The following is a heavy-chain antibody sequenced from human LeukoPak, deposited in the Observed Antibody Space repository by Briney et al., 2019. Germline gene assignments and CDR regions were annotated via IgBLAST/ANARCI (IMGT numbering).Heavy chain of an antibody. J-gene: IGHJ4*03. CDR3: ARADYGSGSEYFDY. Sequence: PSETLSLTCAVSGGSISSGGYSWSWIRQPPGKGLEWIGRIYTSGSTNYNPSLKSRVTISVDTSKNQFSLKLSSVTAADTAVYYCARADYGSGSEYFDYWGQGTMVTVSS. CDR2: IYTSGST. V-gene: IGHV4-61*02. D-gene: IGHD3-10*01. CDR1: GGSISSGGYS.